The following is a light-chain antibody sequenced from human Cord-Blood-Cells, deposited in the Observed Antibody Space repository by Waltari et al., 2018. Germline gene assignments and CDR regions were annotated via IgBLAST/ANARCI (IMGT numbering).Light chain of an antibody. Sequence: DIQMTQSPSSLSASVGDRVPITCQASQDISNHLNWYQQKTGKAPKLLIYDASNLETGVPSRFSGSGSGTDFTFTISSLQPEDIATYYCQQYDNLPLTFGRGTKVEIK. J-gene: IGKJ4*01. CDR3: QQYDNLPLT. V-gene: IGKV1-33*01. CDR1: QDISNH. CDR2: DAS.